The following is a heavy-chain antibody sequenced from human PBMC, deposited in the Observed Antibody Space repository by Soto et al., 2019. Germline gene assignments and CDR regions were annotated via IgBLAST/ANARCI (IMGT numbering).Heavy chain of an antibody. CDR2: IYYSGST. CDR1: GGSISSSSYY. Sequence: SETLSLTCTVSGGSISSSSYYWGWVRQPPGKGLEWIGSIYYSGSTYYNPSLKSRVTISVDTSKNQFSLKLSSVTAADTAVYYCARTDGSGSYYNVYFDYWGQGTLVTVSS. J-gene: IGHJ4*02. CDR3: ARTDGSGSYYNVYFDY. V-gene: IGHV4-39*01. D-gene: IGHD3-10*01.